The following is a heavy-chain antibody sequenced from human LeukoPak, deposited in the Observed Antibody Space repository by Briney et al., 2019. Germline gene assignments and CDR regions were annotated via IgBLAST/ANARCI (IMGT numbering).Heavy chain of an antibody. V-gene: IGHV4-59*01. J-gene: IGHJ4*02. D-gene: IGHD1-26*01. CDR3: ARDKVGAKDFDY. Sequence: SETLSLTCTVSGGSITNFYWSWIRQPAGKGLEWIGYIYYSGSTNYNPSLKSRVTISVDTSKNQFSLKLSSVTAADTAVYYCARDKVGAKDFDYWGQGTLVTVSS. CDR2: IYYSGST. CDR1: GGSITNFY.